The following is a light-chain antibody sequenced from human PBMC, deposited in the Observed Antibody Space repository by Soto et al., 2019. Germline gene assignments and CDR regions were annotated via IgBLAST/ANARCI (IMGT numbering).Light chain of an antibody. CDR2: LEHSGTY. Sequence: QSALTQPSSASASLGSSVKLTCTLSSGHSTYIITWHQQLPGKAPRYLMKLEHSGTYNKGSGVPDRFSGSSSGADRYLTISNLQFDDEADYYCETWDTYTVIFGGGTKLTVL. V-gene: IGLV4-60*02. CDR3: ETWDTYTVI. J-gene: IGLJ2*01. CDR1: SGHSTYI.